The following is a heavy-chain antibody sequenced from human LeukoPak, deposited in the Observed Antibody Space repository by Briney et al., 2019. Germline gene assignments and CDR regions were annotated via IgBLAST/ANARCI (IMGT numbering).Heavy chain of an antibody. J-gene: IGHJ4*02. CDR1: KFAFNSYG. D-gene: IGHD3-3*01. CDR3: AKSLTLFGVVPFDF. CDR2: IQDDGSNK. V-gene: IGHV3-30*02. Sequence: PGGSLRLSCATSKFAFNSYGMHWVRQAPGKGLEWVAFIQDDGSNKYYADSVRRRFTISRDKSKNTLYLQMVSLRAEDTAVYYCAKSLTLFGVVPFDFWGQGTLVTVSS.